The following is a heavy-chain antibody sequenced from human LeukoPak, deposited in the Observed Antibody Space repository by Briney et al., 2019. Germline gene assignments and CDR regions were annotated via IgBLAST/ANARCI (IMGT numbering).Heavy chain of an antibody. CDR3: AKPTEVDSSGYYYLYYYYGMDV. V-gene: IGHV3-23*01. Sequence: PGGSLRLSCAASGFTFSSYAMSWVRQAPGKGLEWVSAISGSGGSTYYADSVKGRFTISRDNSKNTLYLQMNSLRAEDTAVYYCAKPTEVDSSGYYYLYYYYGMDVWGQGTTVTVSS. D-gene: IGHD3-22*01. CDR2: ISGSGGST. J-gene: IGHJ6*02. CDR1: GFTFSSYA.